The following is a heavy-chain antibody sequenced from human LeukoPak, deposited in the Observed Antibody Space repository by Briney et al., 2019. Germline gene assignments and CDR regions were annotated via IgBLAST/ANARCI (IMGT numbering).Heavy chain of an antibody. V-gene: IGHV4-39*07. CDR2: IYYSGST. J-gene: IGHJ4*02. CDR3: AGEAEEGATTH. D-gene: IGHD1-26*01. Sequence: SESLSLTCTVSGGSISSSRYYWGWIRQPPGKGLEWIGSIYYSGSTYYNPSLKSRVTISVDTSKNQFSLKLGSVTAADTAVYYCAGEAEEGATTHWGQGTLVTVSS. CDR1: GGSISSSRYY.